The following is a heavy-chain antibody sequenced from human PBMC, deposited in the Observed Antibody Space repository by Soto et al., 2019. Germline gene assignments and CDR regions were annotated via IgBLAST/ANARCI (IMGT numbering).Heavy chain of an antibody. Sequence: PGGSLRLSCAASGFTFSSYAMHWVRQVPGKGLEWVAVISYDGSNKYYADSVKGRFTISRDNSKNTLYLQMNSLRAEDTAVYYCASPNSPYGSGSYYNLYYYYGMDVWGQGTTVTVS. CDR3: ASPNSPYGSGSYYNLYYYYGMDV. CDR2: ISYDGSNK. D-gene: IGHD3-10*01. CDR1: GFTFSSYA. V-gene: IGHV3-30-3*01. J-gene: IGHJ6*02.